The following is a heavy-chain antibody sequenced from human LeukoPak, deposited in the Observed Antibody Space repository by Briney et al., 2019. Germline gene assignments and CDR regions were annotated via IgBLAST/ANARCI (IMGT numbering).Heavy chain of an antibody. J-gene: IGHJ5*02. CDR2: IIPIFGTA. V-gene: IGHV1-69*05. CDR3: ARDRYDSSGYYAS. D-gene: IGHD3-22*01. Sequence: RASVKVSCKASGGTFSSYAISWVRQAPGQGLEWMGGIIPIFGTANYAQKFQGRVTITTDESTSTAYMELSSLRSEDTAVYYCARDRYDSSGYYASWGQGTLVTVSS. CDR1: GGTFSSYA.